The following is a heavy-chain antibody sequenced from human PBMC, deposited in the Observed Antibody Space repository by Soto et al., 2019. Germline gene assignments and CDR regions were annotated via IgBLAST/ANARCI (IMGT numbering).Heavy chain of an antibody. CDR1: GFTFSNYA. D-gene: IGHD5-18*01. V-gene: IGHV3-23*01. Sequence: VQLLESGGGLVQPGGSLRLSCAASGFTFSNYAMSWLRQPPGKGLEWVSAISGSGDRTYYAGSVKGRFTISRDNSKNTLYLQMNSLRAEDSAVYYCVKERSGHSYADSWGQGTLVTVSS. CDR2: ISGSGDRT. CDR3: VKERSGHSYADS. J-gene: IGHJ4*02.